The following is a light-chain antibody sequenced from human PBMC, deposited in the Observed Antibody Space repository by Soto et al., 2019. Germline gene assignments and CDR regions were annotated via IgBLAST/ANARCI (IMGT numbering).Light chain of an antibody. CDR1: QTISSW. CDR2: KAS. V-gene: IGKV1-5*03. J-gene: IGKJ1*01. CDR3: QHYNSYSEA. Sequence: DIQMTQSPSTLSGSVGDRVTITCRASQTISSWLAWYQQKPGKAPKLLIYKASTLKSGVTSRFSGSGSGTEFTLTISSLQPDDFATYYRQHYNSYSEAFGQGTKVDIK.